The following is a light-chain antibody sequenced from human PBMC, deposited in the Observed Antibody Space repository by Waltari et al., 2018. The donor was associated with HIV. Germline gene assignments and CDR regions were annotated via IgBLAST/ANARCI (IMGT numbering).Light chain of an antibody. CDR2: SAS. Sequence: DIQMTQSPSSVSASVGDGVPITCRASKKIGTNLAWYQQKLGRAPQLLIYSASRWQDGGPPRFSGSGAGKNFTLTSTKLQPEDFATYYCQQAESFPHTFGGGT. J-gene: IGKJ4*01. CDR3: QQAESFPHT. V-gene: IGKV1-12*01. CDR1: KKIGTN.